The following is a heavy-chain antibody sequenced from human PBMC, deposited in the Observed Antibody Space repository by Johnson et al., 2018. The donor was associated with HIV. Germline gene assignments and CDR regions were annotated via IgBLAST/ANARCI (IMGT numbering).Heavy chain of an antibody. CDR3: AKVGAVAGTEDHDAFDI. CDR2: IVGSGGTT. CDR1: GFTFSSYA. J-gene: IGHJ3*02. V-gene: IGHV3-23*04. D-gene: IGHD6-19*01. Sequence: VQLVESGGGVVQPGRSLRLSCAASGFTFSSYAMSWVRQAPGKGLEWVSAIVGSGGTTYYADSVKGRFTFSRDNSKNTLYLQMTSLRAEDTAVYYCAKVGAVAGTEDHDAFDIWGQGTMVTVSS.